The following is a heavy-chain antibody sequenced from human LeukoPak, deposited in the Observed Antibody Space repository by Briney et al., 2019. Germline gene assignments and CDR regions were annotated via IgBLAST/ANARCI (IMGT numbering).Heavy chain of an antibody. J-gene: IGHJ4*02. CDR1: GFTVSSNY. CDR2: ISGSGEST. V-gene: IGHV3-23*01. Sequence: GGSLRLSCAASGFTVSSNYMSWVRQAPGKGLEWVSTISGSGESTYYADSVKGRFTISRDNSKNTLYLQMNSLRAEDTAVYYCAKWGSGSYYKGSFDYWGQGTLVTVSS. D-gene: IGHD3-10*01. CDR3: AKWGSGSYYKGSFDY.